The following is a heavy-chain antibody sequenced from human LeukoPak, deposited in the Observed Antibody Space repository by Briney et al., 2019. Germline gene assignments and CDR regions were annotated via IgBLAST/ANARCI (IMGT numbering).Heavy chain of an antibody. Sequence: GGSLRLSCAASGFTFSHYAMRWVRQAPGKGLEWLSEIGGGGECAYHADSVKGRFTISRDNSKNTLYLQMNSLRAEDTAVYYCTTSWPKVREGDQWGQGTLVTVSS. V-gene: IGHV3-23*01. CDR3: TTSWPKVREGDQ. J-gene: IGHJ4*02. CDR1: GFTFSHYA. CDR2: IGGGGECA. D-gene: IGHD3-10*01.